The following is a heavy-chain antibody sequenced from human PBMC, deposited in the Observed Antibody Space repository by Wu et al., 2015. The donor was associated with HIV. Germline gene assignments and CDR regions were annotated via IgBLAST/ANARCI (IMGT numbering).Heavy chain of an antibody. V-gene: IGHV1-2*02. CDR1: DYTFVNYM. J-gene: IGHJ5*02. CDR2: IQPRGGAV. D-gene: IGHD3-3*01. Sequence: QGRLKQFGPQVKKPGDSVTVSCVASDYTFVNYMINWVRHIPGRGFEWMGWIQPRGGAVNYSGRLRDRLSFYRDTSRDTLYMDLRGLTSGDTAIYYCARGLQPYNFWSGRRSTHPFAPWGQGTLVTVSS. CDR3: ARGLQPYNFWSGRRSTHPFAP.